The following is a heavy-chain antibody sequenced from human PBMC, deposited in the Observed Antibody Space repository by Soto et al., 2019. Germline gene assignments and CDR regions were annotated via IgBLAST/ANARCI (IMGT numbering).Heavy chain of an antibody. CDR1: GYTFTCCC. V-gene: IGHV1-46*01. CDR3: TTHSTTSGVVVDAYYFDY. Sequence: ALVKVASKASGYTFTCCCRRWVRQTPRQGLEWMGLINPSRGSTTYAQKFQGRVTITRDTSTSTAYMELNSLKTEDTALYYCTTHSTTSGVVVDAYYFDYWGQGTQVTVSS. D-gene: IGHD2-15*01. CDR2: INPSRGST. J-gene: IGHJ4*02.